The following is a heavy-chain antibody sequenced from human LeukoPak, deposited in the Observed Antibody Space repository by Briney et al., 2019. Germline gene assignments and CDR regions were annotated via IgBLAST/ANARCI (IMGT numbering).Heavy chain of an antibody. CDR3: TRYTYYYDSSGYYPDAFDI. V-gene: IGHV3-49*04. D-gene: IGHD3-22*01. Sequence: GGSLRLSCTASGFTFGDYAMSWVRRAPGKGLEWVGFIRSKAYGGTTEYAASVKGRFTISRDDSKSIAYLQMNSLKTEDTAVYYCTRYTYYYDSSGYYPDAFDIWGQGTMVTVSS. CDR1: GFTFGDYA. CDR2: IRSKAYGGTT. J-gene: IGHJ3*02.